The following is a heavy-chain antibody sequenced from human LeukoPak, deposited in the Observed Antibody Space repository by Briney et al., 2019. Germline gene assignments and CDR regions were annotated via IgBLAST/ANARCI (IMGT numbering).Heavy chain of an antibody. D-gene: IGHD1-26*01. CDR2: IYYSGST. CDR3: AGGRGSYMDY. V-gene: IGHV4-39*01. CDR1: GGSISSSSYY. Sequence: PSETLSLTCTVSGGSISSSSYYWGWIRPPPGKGLVWIGSIYYSGSTYYNPSLKSRVTISVDTSKNQFSLKLSSVTAADTAVYYCAGGRGSYMDYWGQGTLVTVSS. J-gene: IGHJ4*02.